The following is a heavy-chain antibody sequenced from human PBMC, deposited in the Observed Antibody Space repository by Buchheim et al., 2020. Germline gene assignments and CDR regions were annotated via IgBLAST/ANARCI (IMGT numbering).Heavy chain of an antibody. Sequence: QVQLVESGGGVVQPGRSLRLSCAASGFTFSSYAMHWVRQAPGKGLEWVAVISYDGSNKYYADSVKGRFTISRDNSKNTLYLQMNSLRAEDTAVYYCAKSSGIAAAGEPNNWFDPWGQGTL. CDR2: ISYDGSNK. V-gene: IGHV3-30-3*02. D-gene: IGHD6-13*01. CDR3: AKSSGIAAAGEPNNWFDP. CDR1: GFTFSSYA. J-gene: IGHJ5*02.